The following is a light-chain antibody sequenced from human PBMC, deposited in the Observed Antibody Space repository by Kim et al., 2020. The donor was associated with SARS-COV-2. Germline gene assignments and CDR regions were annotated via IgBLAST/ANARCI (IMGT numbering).Light chain of an antibody. CDR2: EVS. J-gene: IGLJ3*02. CDR1: NSDVGGYNS. CDR3: SSYTRTNTHV. Sequence: QSALTQPASVSGSPGQSITISCTGTNSDVGGYNSVSWYQQNPGKAPKLMIYEVSNRPPGVSTRFSGSKSGNTASLSISGLQAEDEADYYCSSYTRTNTHVFGGGTQLTVL. V-gene: IGLV2-14*01.